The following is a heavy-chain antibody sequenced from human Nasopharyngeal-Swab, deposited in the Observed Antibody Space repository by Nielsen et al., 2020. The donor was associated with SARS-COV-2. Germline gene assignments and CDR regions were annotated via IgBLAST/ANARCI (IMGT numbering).Heavy chain of an antibody. CDR1: GFTFSSYS. Sequence: GGSLRLSCAASGFTFSSYSMNWVRQAPGKGLEGVSYISSSSSTIYYADSVKGRFTISRDNAKNSLYLQMNSLRAEDTAVYYCARDAFLEWIQLWFPFDYWGQGTLVTVSS. J-gene: IGHJ4*02. CDR2: ISSSSSTI. V-gene: IGHV3-48*01. D-gene: IGHD5-18*01. CDR3: ARDAFLEWIQLWFPFDY.